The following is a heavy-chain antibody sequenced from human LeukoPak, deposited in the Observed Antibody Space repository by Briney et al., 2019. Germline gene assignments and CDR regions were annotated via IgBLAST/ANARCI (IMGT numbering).Heavy chain of an antibody. CDR2: MNQDGSEK. CDR1: GFTFTTYW. V-gene: IGHV3-7*01. D-gene: IGHD1-26*01. J-gene: IGHJ2*01. CDR3: ARDKIVGATTGSYFDL. Sequence: GGSLRLSCAASGFTFTTYWMSWVRQAPGKGLEWVANMNQDGSEKYYVDSMKGRFTISRDNTKNSLYLQMNSLRAEDTAVYYCARDKIVGATTGSYFDLWGRGTLVTVSS.